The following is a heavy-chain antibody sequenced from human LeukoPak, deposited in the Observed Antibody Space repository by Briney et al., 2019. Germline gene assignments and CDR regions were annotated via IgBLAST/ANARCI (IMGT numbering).Heavy chain of an antibody. J-gene: IGHJ4*02. CDR3: ARSEALLWEYYFDY. V-gene: IGHV3-7*01. CDR1: GFTFSSYW. CDR2: IKQDGSEK. Sequence: GGSLRLSCAASGFTFSSYWMSWVRQAPGKGLEWVANIKQDGSEKYYVDSVKGRFTISRDNAKNSLYLQMNSLRAEDTAVYYCARSEALLWEYYFDYWGQGTLVTVSS. D-gene: IGHD2-2*01.